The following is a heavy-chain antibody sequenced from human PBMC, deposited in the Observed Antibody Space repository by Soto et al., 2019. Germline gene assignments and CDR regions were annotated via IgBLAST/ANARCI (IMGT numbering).Heavy chain of an antibody. Sequence: GGSQRVSCAASGFTFRSYARSWVRQAPGKGLEWVSAISGSGGSTYYADSVKGRFTISRDNAKNSLYLQMNSLRAEDTAVYYCAREFDGYDFWSWGQGTLVTVSS. D-gene: IGHD3-3*01. J-gene: IGHJ4*02. V-gene: IGHV3-23*01. CDR2: ISGSGGST. CDR3: AREFDGYDFWS. CDR1: GFTFRSYA.